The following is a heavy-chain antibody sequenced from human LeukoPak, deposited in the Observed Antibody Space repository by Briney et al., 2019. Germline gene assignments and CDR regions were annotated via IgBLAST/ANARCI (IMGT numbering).Heavy chain of an antibody. CDR3: ARDLGGPITMPWAFDI. V-gene: IGHV3-48*04. Sequence: PGGSLRLSCAASGFTFSSYSMNWVRQAPGKGLEWVSYISSSSSTIYYADSVKGRFTISRDNAKNSLYLQMNSLRAEDTAVYYCARDLGGPITMPWAFDIWGQGTMVTVSS. D-gene: IGHD3-10*01. CDR1: GFTFSSYS. J-gene: IGHJ3*02. CDR2: ISSSSSTI.